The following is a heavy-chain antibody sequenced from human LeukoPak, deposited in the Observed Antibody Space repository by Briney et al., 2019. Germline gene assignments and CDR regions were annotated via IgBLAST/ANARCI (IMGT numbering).Heavy chain of an antibody. CDR1: GVSFSGYH. D-gene: IGHD3-16*01. CDR3: ARGLGGPRMGD. CDR2: ITDTGST. J-gene: IGHJ4*02. V-gene: IGHV4-34*01. Sequence: SETLSLTCAVDGVSFSGYHWTWIRQPPGKGLEWVGEITDTGSTNYNPSLKSRVTMSVDTSKNHFSLTLRSVTAADTAVYYCARGLGGPRMGDWGQGTLVTVSS.